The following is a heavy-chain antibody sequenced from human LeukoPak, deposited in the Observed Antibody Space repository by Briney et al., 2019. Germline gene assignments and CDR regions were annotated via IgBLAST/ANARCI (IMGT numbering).Heavy chain of an antibody. CDR1: GGSISSGGYY. CDR3: ASRAAAGTVGRGRRRRGSEFDP. D-gene: IGHD6-13*01. Sequence: PSETLSLTCTVSGGSISSGGYYWSWIRQPPGKGLEWIGYIYHSGSTNYNPSLKSRVTISVDTSKNQFSLKLSSVTAADTAVYYCASRAAAGTVGRGRRRRGSEFDPWGQGTLVTVSS. V-gene: IGHV4-30-2*01. CDR2: IYHSGST. J-gene: IGHJ5*02.